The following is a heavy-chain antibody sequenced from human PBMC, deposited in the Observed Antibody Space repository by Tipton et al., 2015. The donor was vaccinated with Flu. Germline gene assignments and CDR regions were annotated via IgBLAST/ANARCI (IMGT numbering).Heavy chain of an antibody. CDR2: IYYSGNT. J-gene: IGHJ5*02. V-gene: IGHV4-39*07. CDR1: GGSITTSFYY. CDR3: ARDTMVRGTIGP. Sequence: TLSLTCDVSGGSITTSFYYWAWTRQPPGKGLEWLGSIYYSGNTYYNPSLKSRVSISVDTSKSQFSLNVISVTAADTAVYYCARDTMVRGTIGPWGQGTLVTVSS. D-gene: IGHD3-10*01.